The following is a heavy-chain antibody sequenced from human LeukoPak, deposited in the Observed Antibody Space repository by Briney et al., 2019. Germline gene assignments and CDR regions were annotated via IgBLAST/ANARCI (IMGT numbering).Heavy chain of an antibody. CDR2: IYTGGST. J-gene: IGHJ4*02. D-gene: IGHD4-23*01. V-gene: IGHV4-61*02. CDR1: GGSIGSGSYY. CDR3: ARGWDYGGNRYFDY. Sequence: SETLSLTCTVSGGSIGSGSYYWSWIRQPAGKRLEWIGRIYTGGSTNYNPSLKSRVTISLDTSNNQFSLKLSSVTAADTAVYYCARGWDYGGNRYFDYWGQGTLVTVSS.